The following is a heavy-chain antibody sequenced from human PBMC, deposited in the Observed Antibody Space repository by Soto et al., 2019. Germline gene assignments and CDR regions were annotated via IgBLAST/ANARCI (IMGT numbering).Heavy chain of an antibody. CDR1: GYTFTSYY. CDR2: INPSGGST. D-gene: IGHD5-12*01. Sequence: QVQLVQSGAEVKKPGASVKVSCKASGYTFTSYYMHWVRHAPGQGIEWMGIINPSGGSTSYAQKFPGRVTITMDTSTSTVYMEVSSLRSEDTAVYYCARDGYSGPDFLFDYWGQGNLVTVSS. CDR3: ARDGYSGPDFLFDY. V-gene: IGHV1-46*01. J-gene: IGHJ4*02.